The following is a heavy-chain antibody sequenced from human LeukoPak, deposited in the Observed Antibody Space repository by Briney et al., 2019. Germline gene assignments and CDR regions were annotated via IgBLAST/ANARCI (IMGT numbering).Heavy chain of an antibody. CDR3: ARVAAGYSVNYFDY. J-gene: IGHJ4*02. CDR2: ISTGSSTT. Sequence: GGSLRLSCAASEFAFSTYNMNWVRQAPGKGLEWVSYISTGSSTTYYADSVKGRFTISRDNVENSLYLQMNSLRDEDSAVYYCARVAAGYSVNYFDYWGQGTLVTVSS. CDR1: EFAFSTYN. V-gene: IGHV3-48*02. D-gene: IGHD4-23*01.